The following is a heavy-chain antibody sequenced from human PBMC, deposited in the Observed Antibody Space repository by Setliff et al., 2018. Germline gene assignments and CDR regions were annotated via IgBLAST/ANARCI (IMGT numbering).Heavy chain of an antibody. CDR3: ARDVRYYYGSGSYYNDWFDP. J-gene: IGHJ5*02. CDR1: GGSISSGSYY. Sequence: SETLSLTCTVSGGSISSGSYYWSWIRQPAGKGLEWIGRIYTSGSTNYNPPLKSRVTISVDTPKNQFSLKLSSVTAADTAVYYCARDVRYYYGSGSYYNDWFDPWGQGTLVTVSS. CDR2: IYTSGST. D-gene: IGHD3-10*01. V-gene: IGHV4-61*02.